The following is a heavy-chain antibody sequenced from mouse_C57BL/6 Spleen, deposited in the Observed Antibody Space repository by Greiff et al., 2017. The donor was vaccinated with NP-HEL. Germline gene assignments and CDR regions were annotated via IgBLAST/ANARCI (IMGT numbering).Heavy chain of an antibody. CDR2: IDPEDGET. Sequence: EVQGVESGAELVKPGASVKLSCTASGFNIKDYYMHWVKQRTEQGLEWIGRIDPEDGETKYAPKFQGKATITADTSSNTAYLQLSSLTSEDTAVYYCARSLLYGSSPLGAMDYWGQGTSVTVSS. D-gene: IGHD1-1*01. J-gene: IGHJ4*01. CDR3: ARSLLYGSSPLGAMDY. CDR1: GFNIKDYY. V-gene: IGHV14-2*01.